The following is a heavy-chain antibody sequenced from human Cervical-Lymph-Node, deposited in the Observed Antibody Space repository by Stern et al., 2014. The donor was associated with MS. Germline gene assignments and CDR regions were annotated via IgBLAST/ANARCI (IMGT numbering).Heavy chain of an antibody. V-gene: IGHV3-9*01. J-gene: IGHJ4*02. CDR1: GFTFDDYV. Sequence: EVQLVESGGGLVQPGRSLRLSCAASGFTFDDYVMHWVRQAPGKGLEWVSAISWNSGSIGYADSVKGRFPISRANAKNSLYLQMHSLRAEDTALYYCAKGAAAGSFDYWGRGPLVTVPP. D-gene: IGHD6-13*01. CDR2: ISWNSGSI. CDR3: AKGAAAGSFDY.